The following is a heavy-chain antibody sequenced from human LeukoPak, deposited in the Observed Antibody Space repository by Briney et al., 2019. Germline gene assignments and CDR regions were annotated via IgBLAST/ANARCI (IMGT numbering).Heavy chain of an antibody. CDR2: ISYDVTDK. CDR1: GFTFSTHA. D-gene: IGHD2-21*01. V-gene: IGHV3-30*04. J-gene: IGHJ6*02. CDR3: ARDLLGMDV. Sequence: TGRSLRLSCVASGFTFSTHAMHWVRQAPGKGLEWVAVISYDVTDKYCADSVKGRFTISRDNSKNTLYLQMNSLRDEDTALYYCARDLLGMDVWGRGTTVTVFS.